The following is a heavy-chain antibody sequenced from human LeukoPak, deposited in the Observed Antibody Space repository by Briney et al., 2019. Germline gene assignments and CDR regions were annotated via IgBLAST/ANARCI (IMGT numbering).Heavy chain of an antibody. V-gene: IGHV1-2*02. J-gene: IGHJ4*02. CDR3: ARGGHGHTQNDY. Sequence: SMKVSCKASGYIFTDYHMHWVRQAPGQGLDWMGWINPNTGGTNYAQSFQGRVTMTRDTSITTSYMELSSLMSDDTALYYCARGGHGHTQNDYWGQGTLVTVSS. D-gene: IGHD5-24*01. CDR1: GYIFTDYH. CDR2: INPNTGGT.